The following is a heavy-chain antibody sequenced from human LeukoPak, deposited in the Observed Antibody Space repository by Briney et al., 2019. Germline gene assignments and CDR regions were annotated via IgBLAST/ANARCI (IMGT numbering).Heavy chain of an antibody. V-gene: IGHV2-5*01. CDR1: GFSLSMNGVG. J-gene: IGHJ3*02. Sequence: SGPTLVKPTQTLTLTCTFSGFSLSMNGVGVGWNRQPPGKALEWLALIYWNDEERYISSLKSRLTITKDTSKKQVVLTMTNMSPVDTATYYCVHSGPNGKLDVYHIWGQGTMVTVSS. D-gene: IGHD4/OR15-4a*01. CDR3: VHSGPNGKLDVYHI. CDR2: IYWNDEE.